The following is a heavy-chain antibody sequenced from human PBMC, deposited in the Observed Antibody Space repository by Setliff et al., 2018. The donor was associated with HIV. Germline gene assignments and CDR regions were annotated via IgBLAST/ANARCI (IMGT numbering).Heavy chain of an antibody. V-gene: IGHV4-34*01. D-gene: IGHD2-15*01. CDR1: GGSFSGYY. Sequence: SATLSLTCAVYGGSFSGYYWTWIRQPPGRGLEWIGEIIHSGGTNYNRSLESRVAISVDTSKNQLSLNLSSVTAADTAVYYCARGGLGVVGAIDYWSQGTLVTVSS. CDR3: ARGGLGVVGAIDY. J-gene: IGHJ4*02. CDR2: IIHSGGT.